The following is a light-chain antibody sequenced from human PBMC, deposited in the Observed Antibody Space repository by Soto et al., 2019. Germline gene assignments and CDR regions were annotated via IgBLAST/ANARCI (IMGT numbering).Light chain of an antibody. CDR1: QSVSSY. CDR2: DAS. V-gene: IGKV3-11*01. J-gene: IGKJ4*01. CDR3: QQRSNWRIT. Sequence: EIVLTQSPATLSLSPGERATLSCRASQSVSSYLAWYQQKPGQAPRLLIYDASNRATGIPARFSGSGSGTDFTLTISGLDPEDFAVYYCQQRSNWRITFGGGTKVEIK.